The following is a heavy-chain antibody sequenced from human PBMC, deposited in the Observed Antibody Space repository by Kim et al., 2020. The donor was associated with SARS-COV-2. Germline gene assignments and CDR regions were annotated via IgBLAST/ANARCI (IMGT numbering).Heavy chain of an antibody. Sequence: SETLSLTCAVSGDSITSSKWWSWVRQPPGKGLEWIGEIYHSGSTNYNPSLKSRGTLSVDKPKNQFSLNLNSVTAADAAVEWCSRASAGTVNGMDVWGQGT. J-gene: IGHJ6*02. CDR1: GDSITSSKW. D-gene: IGHD6-19*01. CDR3: SRASAGTVNGMDV. V-gene: IGHV4-4*01. CDR2: IYHSGST.